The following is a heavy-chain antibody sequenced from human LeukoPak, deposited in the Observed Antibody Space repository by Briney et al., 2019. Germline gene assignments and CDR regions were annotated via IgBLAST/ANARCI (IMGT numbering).Heavy chain of an antibody. Sequence: SETLSLTCTVSGGSISSSSYYWGWIRQPPGKGLEWIGSIYYSGSTYYNPSLKSRVTISVDTSKNQFSLKLSSVTAADTAVYYCAIQSTRSGIVGEGDYWGQGTLVTVSS. D-gene: IGHD1-26*01. CDR1: GGSISSSSYY. CDR3: AIQSTRSGIVGEGDY. J-gene: IGHJ4*02. V-gene: IGHV4-39*07. CDR2: IYYSGST.